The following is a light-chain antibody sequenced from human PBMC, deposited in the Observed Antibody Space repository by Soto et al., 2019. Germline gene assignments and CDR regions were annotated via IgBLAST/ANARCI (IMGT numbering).Light chain of an antibody. CDR3: QQRSSWLT. J-gene: IGKJ4*01. CDR1: QSVSSY. CDR2: DAW. Sequence: IVLTQSPATLSLSPGERATLSCRASQSVSSYLAWYQQKPGQAPRLLIYDAWKRATGVPARFSGSGPGTDFTLTISSLEPEDFAVYYCQQRSSWLTFGGGTKVE. V-gene: IGKV3D-11*02.